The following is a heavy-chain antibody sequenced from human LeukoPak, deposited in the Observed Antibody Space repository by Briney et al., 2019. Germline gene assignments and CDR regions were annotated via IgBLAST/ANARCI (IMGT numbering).Heavy chain of an antibody. Sequence: PSETLSLTCTVSGGSISNDYWSWVRQTPGKGLEWIGRVYNRGSTNYNPSIKSRITISLDKSKNHFSLNLNSVTAADTAVYYCARGGTYGSGRNQHATLDYWGQGIVVTVSS. D-gene: IGHD3-10*01. J-gene: IGHJ4*02. CDR3: ARGGTYGSGRNQHATLDY. CDR1: GGSISNDY. CDR2: VYNRGST. V-gene: IGHV4-4*07.